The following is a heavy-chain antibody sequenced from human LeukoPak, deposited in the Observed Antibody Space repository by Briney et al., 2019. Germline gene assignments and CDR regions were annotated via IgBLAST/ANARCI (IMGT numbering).Heavy chain of an antibody. V-gene: IGHV4-39*01. CDR1: GGSISSSSYY. CDR3: ARHRFNFWSGYLYVDV. J-gene: IGHJ6*03. CDR2: IYYSGST. D-gene: IGHD3-3*01. Sequence: SETLSLTCTVSGGSISSSSYYWGWIRQPPGKGLEWIGSIYYSGSTYYNPSLKSRVTISVDTSKNQFSLKLSSVTAADTAVYYCARHRFNFWSGYLYVDVWGKGTTVTVSS.